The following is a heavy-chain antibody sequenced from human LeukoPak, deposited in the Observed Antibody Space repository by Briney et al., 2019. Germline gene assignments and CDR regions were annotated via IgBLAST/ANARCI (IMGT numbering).Heavy chain of an antibody. CDR1: GFTFSSYA. D-gene: IGHD3-16*02. CDR2: ISGSGGST. CDR3: AKEVDYYDYVWGSYRPGGWFDP. V-gene: IGHV3-23*01. Sequence: GGSLRLSCAASGFTFSSYAMSWVRQAPGKGLEWVSAISGSGGSTYYADSVKGRFTISRDNSKNTLYLQMNSLRAEDTAVYYCAKEVDYYDYVWGSYRPGGWFDPWGQGTLVTVSS. J-gene: IGHJ5*02.